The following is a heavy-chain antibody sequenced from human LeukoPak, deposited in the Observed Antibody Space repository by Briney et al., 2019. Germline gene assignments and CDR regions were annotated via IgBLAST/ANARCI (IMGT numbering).Heavy chain of an antibody. J-gene: IGHJ4*02. CDR3: ARDTRLYSSGWIFFDY. V-gene: IGHV4-59*01. CDR1: GGSISSYY. Sequence: SETLSLTCTVSGGSISSYYWSWIRQPPGKGLEWIGYIYYSGSTSYNPSLKSRVTISVDTSKNQFSLKLSSVTAADTAVYYCARDTRLYSSGWIFFDYWGQGTLVTVSS. D-gene: IGHD6-19*01. CDR2: IYYSGST.